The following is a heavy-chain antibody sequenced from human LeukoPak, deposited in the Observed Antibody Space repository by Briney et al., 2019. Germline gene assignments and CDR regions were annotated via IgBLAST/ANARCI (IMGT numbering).Heavy chain of an antibody. CDR2: TSYDGSNK. D-gene: IGHD3-16*01. J-gene: IGHJ4*02. CDR1: GFTFSSYA. Sequence: PGGSLRLSCAASGFTFSSYAMHWVRQAPGKGLEWVAVTSYDGSNKYYADSVKGRFTISRDNSKNTLYLQMNSLRAEDTAVYYCARGRGGGVPDYWGQGTLVTVSS. V-gene: IGHV3-30-3*01. CDR3: ARGRGGGVPDY.